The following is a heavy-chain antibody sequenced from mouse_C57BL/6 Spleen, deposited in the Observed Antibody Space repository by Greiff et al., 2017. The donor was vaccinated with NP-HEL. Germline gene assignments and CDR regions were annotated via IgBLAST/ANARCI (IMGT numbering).Heavy chain of an antibody. J-gene: IGHJ1*03. CDR2: IHPNSGST. D-gene: IGHD1-1*01. Sequence: QVQLQQPGAELVKPGASVKLSCKASGYTFTSYWMHWVKQRPGQGLEWIGIIHPNSGSTNYNEKFKSKATLTVDKSSSTAYMQLSSLTSEDSAVYYCARSFSTVVATRGYFDVWGTGTTVTVSS. CDR1: GYTFTSYW. CDR3: ARSFSTVVATRGYFDV. V-gene: IGHV1-64*01.